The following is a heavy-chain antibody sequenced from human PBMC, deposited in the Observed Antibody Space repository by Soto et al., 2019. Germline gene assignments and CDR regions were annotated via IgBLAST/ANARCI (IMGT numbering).Heavy chain of an antibody. CDR2: INHSGST. V-gene: IGHV4-34*01. D-gene: IGHD6-19*01. Sequence: SETLSLTCAVYGGSFSGYYWSWIRQPPGKGLEWIGEINHSGSTNYNPSLKSRVTISVDTSKNQSSLKLSSVTAADTAVYYCAWGILAGTNSNWFDPWGQGTLVTVSS. CDR3: AWGILAGTNSNWFDP. CDR1: GGSFSGYY. J-gene: IGHJ5*02.